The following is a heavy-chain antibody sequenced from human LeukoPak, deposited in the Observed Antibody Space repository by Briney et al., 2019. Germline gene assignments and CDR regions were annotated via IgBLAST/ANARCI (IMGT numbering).Heavy chain of an antibody. V-gene: IGHV5-51*01. CDR3: ARRGRGWTIDY. CDR1: GYSFSTYW. J-gene: IGHJ4*02. D-gene: IGHD6-19*01. Sequence: GESLKISCKGSGYSFSTYWIGWVRRMHGKGLEWMGIIYPGDSDTRYSPSFQGQVTISADKSISTAYLQWNSLKASDTAMYCCARRGRGWTIDYWGQGTLVTVSS. CDR2: IYPGDSDT.